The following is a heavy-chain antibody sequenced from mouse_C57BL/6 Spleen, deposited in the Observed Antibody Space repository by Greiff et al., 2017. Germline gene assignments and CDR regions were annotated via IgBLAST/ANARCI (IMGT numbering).Heavy chain of an antibody. CDR3: ARNYGYDWYFDV. V-gene: IGHV1-64*01. D-gene: IGHD2-2*01. CDR2: IHPNSGST. Sequence: QVQLQQPGAELVKPGASVKLSCKASGYTFTSYWMHWVKQRPGQGLEWIGMIHPNSGSTNYNEKFKSKATLTVDKSSSTAYMQLSSLTSEDSAVXYCARNYGYDWYFDVWGTGTTVTVAS. J-gene: IGHJ1*03. CDR1: GYTFTSYW.